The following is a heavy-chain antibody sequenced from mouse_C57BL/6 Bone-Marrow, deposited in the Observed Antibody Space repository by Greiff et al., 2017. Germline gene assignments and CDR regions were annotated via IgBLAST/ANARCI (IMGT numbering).Heavy chain of an antibody. V-gene: IGHV1-54*01. J-gene: IGHJ2*01. CDR3: AREGKPDY. CDR2: INPGSGGT. CDR1: GYAFTNYL. Sequence: VQLQQSGAELVRPGTSVKVSCKASGYAFTNYLIEWVKQRPGQGLEWIGVINPGSGGTNYNEKFKGKATLTADKSSSTAYIQLSSLTSEDSAVYFCAREGKPDYWGQGTTLTVSS.